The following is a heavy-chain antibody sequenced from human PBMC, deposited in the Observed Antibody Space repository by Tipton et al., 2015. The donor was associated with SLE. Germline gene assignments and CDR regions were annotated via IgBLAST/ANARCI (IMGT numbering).Heavy chain of an antibody. Sequence: SLRLSRATSGFTSSSYALSWVRRAPGKGLEWVSAISGGGGSTYYADFVKGRFSISIDKSKKTLFLQMNSLRVDDTATYYCAKFEKTTDFYLDSWGPGTLVSVST. J-gene: IGHJ5*01. CDR3: AKFEKTTDFYLDS. V-gene: IGHV3-23*01. CDR2: ISGGGGST. D-gene: IGHD1/OR15-1a*01. CDR1: GFTSSSYA.